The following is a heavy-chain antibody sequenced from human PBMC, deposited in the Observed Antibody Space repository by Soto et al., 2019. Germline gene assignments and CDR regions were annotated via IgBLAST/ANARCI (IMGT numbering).Heavy chain of an antibody. J-gene: IGHJ4*02. V-gene: IGHV4-30-4*01. CDR3: ARAIRTPGGPEDTAMVVHFDY. CDR1: GGSISSGDYY. Sequence: QVQLQESGPGLVKPSQTLSLTCTVSGGSISSGDYYWSWIRQPPGKGLEWIGYIYYSGSTYYNPSLKSRVTISVDTSKNQFSLKLSSVTAADTAVYYCARAIRTPGGPEDTAMVVHFDYWGQGTLVTVSS. CDR2: IYYSGST. D-gene: IGHD5-18*01.